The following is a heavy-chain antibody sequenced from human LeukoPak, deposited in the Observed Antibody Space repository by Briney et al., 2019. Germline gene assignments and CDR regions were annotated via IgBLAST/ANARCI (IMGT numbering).Heavy chain of an antibody. V-gene: IGHV4-59*01. CDR3: ARTGIYYYDSSGSYYFDY. Sequence: PSETLSPTCTVSGGSISSYYWSWIRQPPGKGLEWIGYIYYSGSTNYNPSLKSRVTISVDTSKNQFSLKLSSVTAADTAVYYCARTGIYYYDSSGSYYFDYWGQGTLVTVSS. J-gene: IGHJ4*02. CDR1: GGSISSYY. D-gene: IGHD3-22*01. CDR2: IYYSGST.